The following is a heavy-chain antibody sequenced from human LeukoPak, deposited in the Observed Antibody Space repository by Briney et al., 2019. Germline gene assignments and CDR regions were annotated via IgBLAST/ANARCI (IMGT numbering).Heavy chain of an antibody. Sequence: SETLSLTCTVSGGSISSGGYYWSWIRQPPGKGLEWIGYIYHSGSTYYNPSPKSRVTISVDRSKNQFSLKLSSVTAADTAVYYCARAGLEPQIQYFDYWGQGTLVTVSS. J-gene: IGHJ4*02. CDR3: ARAGLEPQIQYFDY. CDR2: IYHSGST. CDR1: GGSISSGGYY. V-gene: IGHV4-30-2*01. D-gene: IGHD3/OR15-3a*01.